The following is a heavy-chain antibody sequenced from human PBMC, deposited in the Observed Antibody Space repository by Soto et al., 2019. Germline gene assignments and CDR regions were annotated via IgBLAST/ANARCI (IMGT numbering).Heavy chain of an antibody. CDR1: GFTFSSYT. V-gene: IGHV3-48*02. D-gene: IGHD2-2*01. J-gene: IGHJ4*02. Sequence: EVQLLDSGGGLVQPGGSLRLSCAASGFTFSSYTMHWVRQAPGKGLEWISYISSSSRTIYYADSVKGRFTISRDNAQSSLYLQMTSLRDEDTAVYYCARAPSRALDYWGQGTLVTVSS. CDR3: ARAPSRALDY. CDR2: ISSSSRTI.